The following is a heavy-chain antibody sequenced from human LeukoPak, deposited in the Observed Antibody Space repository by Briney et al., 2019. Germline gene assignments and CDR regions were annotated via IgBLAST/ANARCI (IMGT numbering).Heavy chain of an antibody. V-gene: IGHV3-72*01. J-gene: IGHJ4*02. Sequence: GGSLRLSCAASGFPFSEHYMGWVRQAPGKGLEWVGRIRNKAKTYTTEYAASVKGRFTISRDDSKNSLDLQMNSLKTEDTAVYYCTSASPDSSGHYYFDYWGQGTLVTVSS. D-gene: IGHD3-22*01. CDR1: GFPFSEHY. CDR2: IRNKAKTYTT. CDR3: TSASPDSSGHYYFDY.